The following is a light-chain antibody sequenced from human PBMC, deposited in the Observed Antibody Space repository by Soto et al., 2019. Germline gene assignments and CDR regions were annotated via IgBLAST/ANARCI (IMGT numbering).Light chain of an antibody. CDR2: GAS. CDR1: QSVSNNY. CDR3: QQYGGSPRT. V-gene: IGKV3-20*01. J-gene: IGKJ1*01. Sequence: EIVLTQSPGTLSLSPGERATLSCRASQSVSNNYLAWYQQKPGQAPRLLIHGASNRATGIPGRFSGSGSGTDFTLTITRLEPEDFAVYYCQQYGGSPRTFGQGTKVDI.